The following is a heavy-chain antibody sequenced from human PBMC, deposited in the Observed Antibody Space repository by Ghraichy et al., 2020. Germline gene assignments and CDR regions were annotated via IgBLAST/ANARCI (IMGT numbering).Heavy chain of an antibody. CDR1: GGTFSSYA. CDR3: AGLNYYDSSGYSTFDY. CDR2: IIHIFGIA. J-gene: IGHJ4*02. D-gene: IGHD3-22*01. V-gene: IGHV1-69*10. Sequence: SVKVSCKASGGTFSSYAISWVRQAPGQGLEWMGGIIHIFGIANYAQKFQGRVTITADKSTSTAYMELSSLRSEDTAVYYCAGLNYYDSSGYSTFDYWGQGTLVTVSS.